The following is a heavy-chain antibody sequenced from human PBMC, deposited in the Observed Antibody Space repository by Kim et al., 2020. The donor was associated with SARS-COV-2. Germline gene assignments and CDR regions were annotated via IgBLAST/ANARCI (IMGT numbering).Heavy chain of an antibody. CDR1: GFTFSNNG. J-gene: IGHJ4*02. V-gene: IGHV3-74*01. D-gene: IGHD6-13*01. CDR2: INSDGSST. CDR3: VREVWAAAD. Sequence: GGSLRLSCAASGFTFSNNGMHWVRQAPGKGLEWVSGINSDGSSTIYADSVKGRFTISRDNAKNTLYLQMNSLRAEDTAVYYCVREVWAAADWGQGTLVTVSS.